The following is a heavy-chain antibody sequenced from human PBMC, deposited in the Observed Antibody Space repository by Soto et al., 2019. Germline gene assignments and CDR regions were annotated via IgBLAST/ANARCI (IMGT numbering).Heavy chain of an antibody. V-gene: IGHV5-51*01. J-gene: IGHJ6*02. CDR2: IYPGDSNT. D-gene: IGHD3-3*01. CDR3: ARHAYDFWSGHPNPRYYYGMDV. CDR1: GYSFTSYW. Sequence: GESLKISCKGSGYSFTSYWISWVRQMPGKGLEWMGIIYPGDSNTRYSPSLQGQVTISVGKSISTAYLQWSSLKATDTAMYYCARHAYDFWSGHPNPRYYYGMDVWGQGTTVTVSS.